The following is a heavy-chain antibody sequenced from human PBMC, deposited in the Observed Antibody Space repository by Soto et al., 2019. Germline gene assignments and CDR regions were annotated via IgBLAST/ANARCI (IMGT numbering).Heavy chain of an antibody. CDR1: GYTFTGYY. J-gene: IGHJ6*02. CDR2: INPNSGGT. V-gene: IGHV1-2*04. CDR3: ARDLAYCGGDCYSSGGMDV. Sequence: ASVKVSCKASGYTFTGYYMHWVRQAPGQGLEWMGWINPNSGGTNYAQKFQGWVTMTRDTSISTACMELSRLRSDDTAVYYCARDLAYCGGDCYSSGGMDVWGQGTTVTVSS. D-gene: IGHD2-21*02.